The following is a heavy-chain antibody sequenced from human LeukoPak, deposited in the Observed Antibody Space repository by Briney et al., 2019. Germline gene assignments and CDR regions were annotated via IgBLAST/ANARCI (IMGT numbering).Heavy chain of an antibody. J-gene: IGHJ3*02. CDR3: SRHRNSGETDAFDI. CDR2: IYYSGST. D-gene: IGHD1-14*01. V-gene: IGHV4-59*08. CDR1: GGSVSSYY. Sequence: PSETLSLTCSVSGGSVSSYYWSWIRQPPGKGLEWIGYIYYSGSTNYNPSLKSRVTISVDTSKNQFSLKLSSVTAADTAVYYFSRHRNSGETDAFDIWGQGTMVTVSS.